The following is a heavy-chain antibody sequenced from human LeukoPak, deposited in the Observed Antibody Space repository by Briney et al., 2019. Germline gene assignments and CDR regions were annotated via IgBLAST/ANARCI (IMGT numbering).Heavy chain of an antibody. V-gene: IGHV3-21*01. J-gene: IGHJ4*02. D-gene: IGHD3-22*01. CDR1: GLTFISYS. Sequence: GGSLRLSFAPSGLTFISYSMNWFRQAPGKGLKWVSSIISSSGYIYYADSVRGRFTISRDNAKNSLYLQMNSLRAEDTAVYYCARDGGGYYYDSSGYYSPFDYWGQGTLVTVSS. CDR2: IISSSGYI. CDR3: ARDGGGYYYDSSGYYSPFDY.